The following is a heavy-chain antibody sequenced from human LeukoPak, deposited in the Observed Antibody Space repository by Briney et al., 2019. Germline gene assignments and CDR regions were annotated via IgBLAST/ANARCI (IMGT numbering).Heavy chain of an antibody. V-gene: IGHV4-38-2*01. J-gene: IGHJ4*02. Sequence: SETLSLTCAVSGYSISSGYYWGWIRQPPEKGLEWIGSVHHSGSTYYNPSLKSRVTLSRDTSRNQLSLMLSSVTAADTAVYYCARGFRSSSGYYDSRTYNFDHWGQGTLVTVSS. CDR3: ARGFRSSSGYYDSRTYNFDH. D-gene: IGHD3-22*01. CDR2: VHHSGST. CDR1: GYSISSGYY.